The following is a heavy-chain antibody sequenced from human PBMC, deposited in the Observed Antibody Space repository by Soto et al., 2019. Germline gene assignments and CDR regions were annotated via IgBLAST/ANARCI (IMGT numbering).Heavy chain of an antibody. CDR1: GCSISSGDYY. CDR2: IYYSGST. D-gene: IGHD3-22*01. CDR3: ARAYYDPFYWFDP. J-gene: IGHJ5*02. Sequence: PLSLTCTVSGCSISSGDYYWSWIRQPPGKGLEWIGYIYYSGSTYYNPSLKSRVTISVDTSKNQFSLKLSSVTAADTAVYYCARAYYDPFYWFDPWGQGTLVTVSS. V-gene: IGHV4-30-4*01.